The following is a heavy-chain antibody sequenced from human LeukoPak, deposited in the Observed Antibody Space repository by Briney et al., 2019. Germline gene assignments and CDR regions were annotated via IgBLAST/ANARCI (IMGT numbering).Heavy chain of an antibody. CDR2: IYTSGST. CDR1: GGSISSYY. J-gene: IGHJ4*02. V-gene: IGHV4-4*07. Sequence: SETLSLTCTVSGGSISSYYWSWIRQPAGKGLEGMGRIYTSGSTNYNPSLKSRVTMSVDTSKNQFSLKLSSVTAADTAVYYCARSEDRPTTFDYWGQGTLVTVSS. D-gene: IGHD1-14*01. CDR3: ARSEDRPTTFDY.